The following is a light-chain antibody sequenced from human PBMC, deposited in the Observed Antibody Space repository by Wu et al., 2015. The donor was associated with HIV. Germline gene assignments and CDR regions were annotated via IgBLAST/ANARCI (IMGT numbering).Light chain of an antibody. V-gene: IGKV3-11*01. CDR1: QNVYNY. CDR2: DAS. J-gene: IGKJ4*01. Sequence: EIVLTQSPATLSLSPGERATLSCRASQNVYNYFAWYQQRPGQAPRLLIKDASNRASGIPDRFSGGGSGTDFTLTISSLEPEDFAVYYCQQRANWPLTFGGGTRLDLK. CDR3: QQRANWPLT.